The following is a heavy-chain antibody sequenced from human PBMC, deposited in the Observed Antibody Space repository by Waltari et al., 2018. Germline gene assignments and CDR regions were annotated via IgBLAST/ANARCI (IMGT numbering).Heavy chain of an antibody. CDR2: ISGSGGST. V-gene: IGHV3-23*04. CDR1: GFTFSSYA. CDR3: AKDSAVAGTGTGGYFDY. J-gene: IGHJ4*02. Sequence: EVQLVESGGGLVQPGGSLRLSCAASGFTFSSYAMSWVRQAPGKGLEWVSAISGSGGSTYYADSVKGRFTISRDNSKNTLYLQRNGLRAEDPAVYYCAKDSAVAGTGTGGYFDYWGQGTLVTVSS. D-gene: IGHD6-19*01.